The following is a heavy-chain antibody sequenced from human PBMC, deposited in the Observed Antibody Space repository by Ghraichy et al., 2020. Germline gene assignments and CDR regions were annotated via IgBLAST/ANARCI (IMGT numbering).Heavy chain of an antibody. Sequence: GESLNISCKGSGYSFTTHWIGWVRQMPGKGLEWMGIIYPGDSDTRYSPSFQGQVTISADKSISTAYLQWSSLKASDTAMYYCARLMYRIGAAGAPGDYWGQGTLVTVSS. CDR2: IYPGDSDT. J-gene: IGHJ4*02. CDR1: GYSFTTHW. V-gene: IGHV5-51*01. CDR3: ARLMYRIGAAGAPGDY. D-gene: IGHD6-13*01.